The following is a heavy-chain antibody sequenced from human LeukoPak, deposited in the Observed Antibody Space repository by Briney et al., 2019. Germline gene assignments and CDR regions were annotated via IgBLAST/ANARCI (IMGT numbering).Heavy chain of an antibody. Sequence: ASAKVSCKASGGTFSSYAISWVRQAPGQGLEWMGGIIPIFGTANYAQKFQGRVTITTDESTSTAYMELSSLRSEDTAVYYCASCTDYNPRYYYYYMDVWGKGTTVTVSS. CDR2: IIPIFGTA. D-gene: IGHD4-11*01. CDR1: GGTFSSYA. V-gene: IGHV1-69*05. CDR3: ASCTDYNPRYYYYYMDV. J-gene: IGHJ6*03.